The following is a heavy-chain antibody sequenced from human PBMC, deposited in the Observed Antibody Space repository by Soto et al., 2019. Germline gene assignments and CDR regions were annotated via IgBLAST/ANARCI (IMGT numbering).Heavy chain of an antibody. J-gene: IGHJ4*02. CDR1: GGSISSGGYS. V-gene: IGHV4-30-2*01. D-gene: IGHD2-21*01. CDR2: IYHSGST. Sequence: QLQLQESGSGLVKPSQTLSLTCAVSGGSISSGGYSWSWIRQPPGKGLEWIGYIYHSGSTYHNPSLNSRVTRSVDRSKNQFSLKMSSVTAADTAVSYCARGNVVAIDYWGQGTLVTVSS. CDR3: ARGNVVAIDY.